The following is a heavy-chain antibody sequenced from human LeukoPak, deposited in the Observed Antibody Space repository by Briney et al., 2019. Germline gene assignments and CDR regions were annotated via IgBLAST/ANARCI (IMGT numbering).Heavy chain of an antibody. V-gene: IGHV3-48*03. CDR2: ISSSGSTI. CDR1: GFTFSSYE. CDR3: ARVGSSPQRGSDY. D-gene: IGHD2-15*01. J-gene: IGHJ4*02. Sequence: PGGSLRLSCAASGFTFSSYEMNWVRQAPGKGLEWVSYISSSGSTIYYADSVKGRFTISRDNAKNSLYLQMNSLRAEDTAVYYCARVGSSPQRGSDYWGQGTLVTVSS.